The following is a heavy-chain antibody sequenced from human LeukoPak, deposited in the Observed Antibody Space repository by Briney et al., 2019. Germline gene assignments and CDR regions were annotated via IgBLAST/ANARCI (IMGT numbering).Heavy chain of an antibody. Sequence: SETLSLTCTVSGGPLSDGDYYWSWIRQPPGKGLEWIGYVYYTGSTYYNPSLKSRVTIPVDTSKSQFSLELTSVTAADTAIYYCAKVRDCGGDCSAFDYWGQGTLVTVSS. J-gene: IGHJ4*02. CDR3: AKVRDCGGDCSAFDY. V-gene: IGHV4-30-4*01. D-gene: IGHD2-21*02. CDR2: VYYTGST. CDR1: GGPLSDGDYY.